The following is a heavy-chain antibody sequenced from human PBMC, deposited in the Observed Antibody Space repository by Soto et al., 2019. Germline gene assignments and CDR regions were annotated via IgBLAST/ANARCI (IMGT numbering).Heavy chain of an antibody. V-gene: IGHV1-2*02. CDR3: AGSLTEGYCTSTRCYTSSLDGMDD. CDR1: GYTFSGYY. CDR2: INPNSGGT. J-gene: IGHJ6*02. D-gene: IGHD2-2*02. Sequence: SVKVPCKDNGYTFSGYYIHWLRQAPGQGLEWMGWINPNSGGTNYAQKFQGRVTVTRDTPTSTAYMELSRLTSDDTAVYYCAGSLTEGYCTSTRCYTSSLDGMDDWGPGTKVTVSS.